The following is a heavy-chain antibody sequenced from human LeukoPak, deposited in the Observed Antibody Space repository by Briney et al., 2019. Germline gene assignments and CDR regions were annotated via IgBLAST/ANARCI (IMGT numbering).Heavy chain of an antibody. CDR2: IIPIFGTA. J-gene: IGHJ3*02. D-gene: IGHD3-22*01. V-gene: IGHV1-69*13. Sequence: GASVKVSCKVSGYTVTELSMHWVRQAPGQGLEWMGGIIPIFGTAKYAQKFQGRVTITADESTSTAYMELGSLRSEDTAVYYCATTYYYDRWGRAFDIWGQGTMVTVSS. CDR1: GYTVTELS. CDR3: ATTYYYDRWGRAFDI.